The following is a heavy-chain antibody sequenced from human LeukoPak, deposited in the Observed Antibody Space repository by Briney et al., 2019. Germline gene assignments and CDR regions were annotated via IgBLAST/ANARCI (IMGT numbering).Heavy chain of an antibody. CDR1: GGTFTSYA. V-gene: IGHV1-69*13. J-gene: IGHJ4*02. CDR3: ARENIRDVGVFDY. Sequence: GASVKVSCKASGGTFTSYAISWVRQAPRQGLEWMGGIIPIFGTANYAQKFQGRVTITADESTSTAYMELSSLSSEETAVYYCARENIRDVGVFDYWGQGTLVTVSS. D-gene: IGHD3-16*01. CDR2: IIPIFGTA.